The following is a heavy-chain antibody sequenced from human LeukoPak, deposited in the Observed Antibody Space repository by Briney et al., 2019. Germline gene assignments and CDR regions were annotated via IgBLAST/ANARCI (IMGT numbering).Heavy chain of an antibody. CDR1: GFTFSSYW. Sequence: GGSLRLSCAASGFTFSSYWMSWVRQAPGKGLEWVANIKQDGSEKYYVDSVKGRFTISRDNAKNSLYLQMNSLRAEDAALYYCAKGAVGAWMGLYYWGQGTLVTVSS. CDR2: IKQDGSEK. D-gene: IGHD1-26*01. CDR3: AKGAVGAWMGLYY. J-gene: IGHJ4*02. V-gene: IGHV3-7*03.